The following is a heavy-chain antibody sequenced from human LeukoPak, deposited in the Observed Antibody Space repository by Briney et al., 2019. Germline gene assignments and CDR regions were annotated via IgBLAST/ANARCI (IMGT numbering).Heavy chain of an antibody. CDR3: ARVSRYYYDSSGLNWSDP. CDR1: GYTLTELS. J-gene: IGHJ5*02. V-gene: IGHV1-24*01. CDR2: FDPEDGET. D-gene: IGHD3-22*01. Sequence: ASVKVSCKVSGYTLTELSMHWVRQAPGKGLEWMGGFDPEDGETIYAQKLQGRVTMTTDTSTSTAYMELRSLRSDDTAVYYCARVSRYYYDSSGLNWSDPWGQGTLVTVSS.